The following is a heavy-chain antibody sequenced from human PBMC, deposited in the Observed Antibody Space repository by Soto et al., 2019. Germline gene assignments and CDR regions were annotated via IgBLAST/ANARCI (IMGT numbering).Heavy chain of an antibody. CDR2: ISYDGTNK. J-gene: IGHJ4*02. CDR3: AKDRGRYCSGGSCHLFDY. V-gene: IGHV3-30*18. Sequence: QVQLVESGGGVVQPGRSLRLYWAASGFTFSSYVMHWVRQAPSKGLEWVAVISYDGTNKYYADSVKGRFTISRDNSKNTLYLQMNSLRAEDTAVYYCAKDRGRYCSGGSCHLFDYWGQGTLVTVSS. CDR1: GFTFSSYV. D-gene: IGHD2-15*01.